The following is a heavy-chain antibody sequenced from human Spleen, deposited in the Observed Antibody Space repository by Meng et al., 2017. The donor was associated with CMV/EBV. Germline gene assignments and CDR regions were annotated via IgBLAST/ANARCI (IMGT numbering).Heavy chain of an antibody. CDR1: GGSIRSSCYY. V-gene: IGHV4-39*07. CDR3: ARALGEMATIPLYY. J-gene: IGHJ4*02. CDR2: IYYSGST. Sequence: QCRELGPGRVNPPKTLSLTVTVSGGSIRSSCYYWGWTRQPPGKGLEWIGSIYYSGSTYYNPSLKSRVTISVDTSKNQFSLKLSSVTAADTAVYYCARALGEMATIPLYYWGQGTLVTVSS. D-gene: IGHD5-24*01.